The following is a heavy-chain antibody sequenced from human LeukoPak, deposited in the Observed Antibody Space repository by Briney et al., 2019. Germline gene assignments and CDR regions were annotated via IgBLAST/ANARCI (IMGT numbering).Heavy chain of an antibody. CDR3: ARVYCSSTSCYPIDY. J-gene: IGHJ4*02. V-gene: IGHV4-34*01. CDR1: GGSFSGYY. Sequence: SETLSLTCAVYGGSFSGYYWSWIRQPPGKGREWVGEINHSGSTNYNPSLKSRVTISVDTSKNQFSLKLSSVTAADTAVYYCARVYCSSTSCYPIDYWGQGTLVTVSS. CDR2: INHSGST. D-gene: IGHD2-2*01.